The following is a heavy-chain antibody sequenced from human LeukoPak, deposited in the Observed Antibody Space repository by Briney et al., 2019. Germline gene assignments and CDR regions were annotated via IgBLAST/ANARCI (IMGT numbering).Heavy chain of an antibody. V-gene: IGHV4-30-2*01. CDR2: IYHSGST. CDR3: AREGVDCSSTSCYNWFDP. D-gene: IGHD2-2*01. Sequence: SETLSLTCAVSGGSISSGGYSWSWIRQPPGKGLEWIGYIYHSGSTYYNPSLKSRVTISVDRSKNQFSLKLSSVTAADTAVYYCAREGVDCSSTSCYNWFDPWGQGTLVTVSS. J-gene: IGHJ5*02. CDR1: GGSISSGGYS.